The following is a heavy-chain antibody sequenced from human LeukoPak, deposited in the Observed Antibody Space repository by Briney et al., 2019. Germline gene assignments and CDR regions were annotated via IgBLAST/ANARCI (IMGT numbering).Heavy chain of an antibody. J-gene: IGHJ3*02. Sequence: PSETLSLTCAVSADSFGSHYWTWIRQPPGKGLEWIGYTSYIGSTNYNPSLKSRVTISIDTSKNQFSLKLSSVTAADTAVYYCARDLVTVTKGFDIWGQGTMVSVSS. CDR2: TSYIGST. CDR1: ADSFGSHY. V-gene: IGHV4-59*11. CDR3: ARDLVTVTKGFDI. D-gene: IGHD4-17*01.